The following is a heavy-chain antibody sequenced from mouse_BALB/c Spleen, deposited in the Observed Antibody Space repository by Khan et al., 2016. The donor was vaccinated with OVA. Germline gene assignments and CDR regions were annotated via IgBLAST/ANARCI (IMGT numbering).Heavy chain of an antibody. CDR2: VSTGGGYN. D-gene: IGHD1-1*01. V-gene: IGHV5-6*01. J-gene: IGHJ3*01. Sequence: EVMLVESGGDLVKPGGSLKLSCAASGFTFSTYGMSWVRQTPDKRLEWVATVSTGGGYNYYPDSVKGRFTISRDNAKNTRYLQMSSLKSEDTAMFYCARLAYYYDSEGFAYWGQGTLVTVSA. CDR3: ARLAYYYDSEGFAY. CDR1: GFTFSTYG.